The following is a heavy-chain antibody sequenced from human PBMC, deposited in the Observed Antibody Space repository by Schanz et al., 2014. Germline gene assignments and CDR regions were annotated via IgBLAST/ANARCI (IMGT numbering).Heavy chain of an antibody. CDR1: GFSFSSYG. CDR3: IRGDIMVVPVAHF. CDR2: ITYDGSNT. J-gene: IGHJ4*02. Sequence: QVQLVESGGCVVQPGGSLRLSCAASGFSFSSYGMHWVRQPPGKGLEWVAIITYDGSNTYHADSVKGRFTISRDNSKNTLYLQMNSLRAEDTAVYYCIRGDIMVVPVAHFWGQGILVTVSS. D-gene: IGHD2-2*01. V-gene: IGHV3-30*02.